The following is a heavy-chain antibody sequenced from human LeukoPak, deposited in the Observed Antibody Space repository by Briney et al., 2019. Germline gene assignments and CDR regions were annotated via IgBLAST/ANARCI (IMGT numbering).Heavy chain of an antibody. J-gene: IGHJ5*01. D-gene: IGHD1-26*01. CDR3: AREGSSKVGFGS. Sequence: SETLSLTCTVSGGSINSGSYYWSWIRQPAGEQLEWIRRIYTSGSTNYNPSLKSRVTISVDTSKNQFSLKMNSVTAADTAVYYCAREGSSKVGFGSWGQGTLVTISS. CDR2: IYTSGST. V-gene: IGHV4-61*02. CDR1: GGSINSGSYY.